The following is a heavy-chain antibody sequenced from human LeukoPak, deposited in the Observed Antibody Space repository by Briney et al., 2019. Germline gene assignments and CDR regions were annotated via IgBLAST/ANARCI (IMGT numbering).Heavy chain of an antibody. CDR2: ISHSGST. J-gene: IGHJ2*01. CDR3: ARYSNTWPYWYFDL. CDR1: GGSITSGGYS. V-gene: IGHV4-30-2*01. Sequence: PSQTLSLTCAVSGGSITSGGYSWSWIRQPPGTGLEWLGYISHSGSTYYNPSLKSRVTISVDRSKNQFSLKLTSVTAADTAVYYCARYSNTWPYWYFDLWGRGTLVTVSS. D-gene: IGHD6-13*01.